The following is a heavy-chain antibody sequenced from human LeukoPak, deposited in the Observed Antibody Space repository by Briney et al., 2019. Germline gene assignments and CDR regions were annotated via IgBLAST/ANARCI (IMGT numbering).Heavy chain of an antibody. Sequence: GESLKISCKGSGYSFTSYWIGWVRQMPGKGLEWMGIIYPGDSDTRYSPSFQGQVTISADKSISTAYLQWSSLKASDTAMYYCASPRIVVVPAAEPGAFGIWGQGTMVTVSS. CDR1: GYSFTSYW. V-gene: IGHV5-51*01. CDR3: ASPRIVVVPAAEPGAFGI. CDR2: IYPGDSDT. J-gene: IGHJ3*02. D-gene: IGHD2-2*01.